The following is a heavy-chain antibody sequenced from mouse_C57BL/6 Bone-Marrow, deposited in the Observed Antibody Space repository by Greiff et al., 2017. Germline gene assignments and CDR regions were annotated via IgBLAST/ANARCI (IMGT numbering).Heavy chain of an antibody. CDR1: GYTFTSYW. CDR2: IYPGSGST. V-gene: IGHV1-55*01. CDR3: ASSFITAVVALDY. J-gene: IGHJ2*01. Sequence: VQLQQPGAELVKPGASVKMSCKASGYTFTSYWITWVKQRPGQGLEWIGDIYPGSGSTNYNEKFKSKATLTVDTSSSTAYMQLSILTSEDSAVYYCASSFITAVVALDYWGQGTTLTVSS. D-gene: IGHD1-1*01.